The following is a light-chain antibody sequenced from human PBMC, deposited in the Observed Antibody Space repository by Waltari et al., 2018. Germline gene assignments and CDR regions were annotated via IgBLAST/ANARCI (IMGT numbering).Light chain of an antibody. Sequence: EVLITQSPPTLSVSPGESATLSCRASQSIARNLAWYQQKPGQAPRLLIYGASTRATDVPDRFSGSGSGTEFTLTISSLQSEDFAVYYCQQYNNWRTFGQGTKLEIK. V-gene: IGKV3-15*01. CDR2: GAS. CDR1: QSIARN. J-gene: IGKJ2*01. CDR3: QQYNNWRT.